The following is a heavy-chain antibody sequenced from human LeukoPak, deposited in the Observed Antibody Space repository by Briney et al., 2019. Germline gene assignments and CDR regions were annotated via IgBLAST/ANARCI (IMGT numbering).Heavy chain of an antibody. Sequence: PGGSLRLSCAASGFTFSIYGMYWVRQAPGKGLEWVAVIWYDGRNKYYADSVKGRFTISRDNSKNTLYLQMNSLRAEDTAVYYCARDYGYRAMGYNFDYWGRGTLVTVSS. CDR2: IWYDGRNK. J-gene: IGHJ4*02. CDR3: ARDYGYRAMGYNFDY. CDR1: GFTFSIYG. D-gene: IGHD5-18*01. V-gene: IGHV3-33*01.